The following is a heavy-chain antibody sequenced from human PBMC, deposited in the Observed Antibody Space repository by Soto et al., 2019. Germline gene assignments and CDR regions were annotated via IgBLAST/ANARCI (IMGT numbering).Heavy chain of an antibody. J-gene: IGHJ4*02. CDR1: GGSFHGYY. CDR2: INHSGST. V-gene: IGHV4-34*09. D-gene: IGHD5-18*01. Sequence: SETLSLTCAVYGGSFHGYYWSWIRQPPGKGLEWIGEINHSGSTNYNPSLKSRVTISVDTSKNQFSLKLSSVTAADTAVYYCASLSGYSYGFGFDYWGQGTLVTVSS. CDR3: ASLSGYSYGFGFDY.